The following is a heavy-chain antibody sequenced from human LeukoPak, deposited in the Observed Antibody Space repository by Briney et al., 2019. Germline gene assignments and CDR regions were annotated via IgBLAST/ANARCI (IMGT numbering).Heavy chain of an antibody. CDR1: GFTFSSYS. J-gene: IGHJ4*02. CDR2: ISSSSSYI. Sequence: GGSLRLSCAASGFTFSSYSMNWVRQAPGKGLEWVSSISSSSSYIYYADSVKGRFTISRDNAKNSLYLQMNSLRAEDTAVYYCARDARAGATHDYWGQGTLVTVSS. CDR3: ARDARAGATHDY. D-gene: IGHD1-26*01. V-gene: IGHV3-21*01.